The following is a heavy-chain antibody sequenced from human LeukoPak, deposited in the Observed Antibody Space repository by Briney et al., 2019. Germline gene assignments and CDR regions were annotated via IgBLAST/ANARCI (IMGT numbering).Heavy chain of an antibody. Sequence: PSETLSLTCTVSGGSISSVTYHWGWIRQPPGKGLEWIGSIYYSGTTYYNPSLKSRVTISVDTSKNQFSLKLSSVTAADTAVYYCVRGSTLRHYQYWGQGTLVTVSS. CDR3: VRGSTLRHYQY. D-gene: IGHD3-16*01. V-gene: IGHV4-39*01. CDR1: GGSISSVTYH. J-gene: IGHJ4*02. CDR2: IYYSGTT.